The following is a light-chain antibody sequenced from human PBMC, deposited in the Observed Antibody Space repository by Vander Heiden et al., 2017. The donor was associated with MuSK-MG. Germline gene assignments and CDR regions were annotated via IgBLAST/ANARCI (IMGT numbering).Light chain of an antibody. J-gene: IGKJ4*01. CDR2: AAS. Sequence: DIQMTQSPSSLSASVGDRVTITCRASQSISSYLNWYQQKPGKAPKLLIDAASSLQSGVPSRFSGSGSGTDFTLTISSLQPEDFATDYCQQSYSTPRLTFGGGTKVXIK. CDR1: QSISSY. V-gene: IGKV1-39*01. CDR3: QQSYSTPRLT.